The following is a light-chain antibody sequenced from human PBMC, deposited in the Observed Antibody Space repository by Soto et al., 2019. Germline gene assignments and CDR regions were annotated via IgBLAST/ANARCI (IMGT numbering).Light chain of an antibody. CDR1: QSISGY. V-gene: IGKV1-33*01. J-gene: IGKJ5*01. Sequence: DIQVTQSPSSLSASVGDRVTISCRASQSISGYLNWYKQKPGXAXHXXIXXXSQSETGLPSRFSGSGSGTDFTFTINSLQPEDIGTYYCEHYNSFPITFGQVTRLE. CDR2: XXS. CDR3: EHYNSFPIT.